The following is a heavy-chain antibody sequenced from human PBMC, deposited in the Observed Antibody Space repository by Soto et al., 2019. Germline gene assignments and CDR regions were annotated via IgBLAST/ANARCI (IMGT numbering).Heavy chain of an antibody. CDR2: ISAYNGNT. CDR1: GYTFTSYG. J-gene: IGHJ5*02. Sequence: QVQLVQSGAEVKKPGASVKVSCKASGYTFTSYGISWVRQAPGQGLEWMGWISAYNGNTNYAQKLQGRVTMTTDTSTSTADMELRSLRSDDTAVYYCAGVLGYYGDSGFDPWCQGTLVTVSS. D-gene: IGHD4-17*01. V-gene: IGHV1-18*01. CDR3: AGVLGYYGDSGFDP.